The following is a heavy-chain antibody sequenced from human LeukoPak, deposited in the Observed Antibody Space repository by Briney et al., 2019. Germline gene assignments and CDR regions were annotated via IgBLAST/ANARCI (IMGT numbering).Heavy chain of an antibody. CDR2: ISYDGSNK. J-gene: IGHJ4*02. D-gene: IGHD5-24*01. CDR3: AREEMATIDY. CDR1: GFTFSSYG. V-gene: IGHV3-30*03. Sequence: GGSLRLSCAASGFTFSSYGMHWVRQAPGKGLEWVAVISYDGSNKYYADSVKGRFTISRDNSKNTLYLQMNSLRAEDTAGYYCAREEMATIDYWGQGTLVTVSS.